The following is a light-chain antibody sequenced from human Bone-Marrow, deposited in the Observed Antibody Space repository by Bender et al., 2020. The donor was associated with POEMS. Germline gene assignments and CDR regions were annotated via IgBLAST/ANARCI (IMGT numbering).Light chain of an antibody. CDR3: CSYSGFRTYV. J-gene: IGLJ1*01. V-gene: IGLV1-44*01. Sequence: QSVLTQPPSASGTPGQRVTISCSGSSSNIGTNPVNWYQQLPGTAPKLLIYINNQRPSGVPDRFSGSKSGNTASLTVSGLQAEDEADYYCCSYSGFRTYVFGTGTQVSV. CDR2: INN. CDR1: SSNIGTNP.